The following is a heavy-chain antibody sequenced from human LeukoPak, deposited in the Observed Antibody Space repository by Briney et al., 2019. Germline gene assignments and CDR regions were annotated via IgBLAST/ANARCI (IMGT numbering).Heavy chain of an antibody. D-gene: IGHD6-19*01. CDR2: IYSGGST. Sequence: GGSLGLSCAASGFTVSSNYMSWVRQAPGKGLEWVSVIYSGGSTYYADSVKGRFTISRDNSKNTLYLQMNSLRAEDTAVYYCARSIAVSYMYYFDYWGQGTLVTVSS. V-gene: IGHV3-53*01. CDR1: GFTVSSNY. J-gene: IGHJ4*02. CDR3: ARSIAVSYMYYFDY.